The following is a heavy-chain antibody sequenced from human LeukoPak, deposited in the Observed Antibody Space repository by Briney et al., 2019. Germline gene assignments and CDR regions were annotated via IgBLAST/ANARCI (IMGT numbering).Heavy chain of an antibody. J-gene: IGHJ6*02. D-gene: IGHD3-10*01. CDR2: ISAYNGNT. CDR3: ARAGGGWGWFGGDYGMDV. CDR1: GYTFTSYG. Sequence: ASVKVSCKASGYTFTSYGFSWVRQAPGQGLEWMGWISAYNGNTNYAQKLQGRVTMTTDTSTSTAYMELRSLRCDDTAVYYCARAGGGWGWFGGDYGMDVWGQGTTVTVSS. V-gene: IGHV1-18*01.